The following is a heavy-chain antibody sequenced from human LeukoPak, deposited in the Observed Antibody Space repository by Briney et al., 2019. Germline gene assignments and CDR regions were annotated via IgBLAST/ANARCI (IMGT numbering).Heavy chain of an antibody. D-gene: IGHD3-10*01. Sequence: GRSLRLSCAASGFTFSSYGMHWVRQAPGKGLEWVAVIWYDGSNKYYADSVKGRFTISRDNSKNTLYLQMNSLRAEDTAVYYCARDGRMVRGVPYYFDYWGQGTLVTVSS. V-gene: IGHV3-33*01. J-gene: IGHJ4*02. CDR1: GFTFSSYG. CDR3: ARDGRMVRGVPYYFDY. CDR2: IWYDGSNK.